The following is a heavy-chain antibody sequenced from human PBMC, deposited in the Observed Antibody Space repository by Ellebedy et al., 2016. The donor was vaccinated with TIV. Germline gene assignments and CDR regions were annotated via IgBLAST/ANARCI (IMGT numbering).Heavy chain of an antibody. J-gene: IGHJ6*02. D-gene: IGHD1-1*01. CDR2: INPDSGGT. CDR1: GYTFTANY. Sequence: GESLKISCKASGYTFTANYVHWVRQAPGQSLEWMGWINPDSGGTNFAQNFQGRVSMTRDASINTVYMQLTRLQSDDTAVYYCARVRRGSSGMDVWGQGTTVTVSS. CDR3: ARVRRGSSGMDV. V-gene: IGHV1-2*02.